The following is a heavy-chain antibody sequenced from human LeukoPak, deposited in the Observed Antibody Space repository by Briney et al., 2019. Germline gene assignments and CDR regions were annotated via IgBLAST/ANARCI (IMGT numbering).Heavy chain of an antibody. CDR2: IHSSEGT. CDR1: GGFLNGYY. CDR3: ARHVYGEGIVV. D-gene: IGHD4-17*01. V-gene: IGHV4-59*08. Sequence: SETLSLTCTVSGGFLNGYYWGWIRQPPGKGLECIGYIHSSEGTAHNDSLKSRLTISLDTSKNQFPLTLSSVTAADTAVYYCARHVYGEGIVVWGKGTTVTVSS. J-gene: IGHJ6*04.